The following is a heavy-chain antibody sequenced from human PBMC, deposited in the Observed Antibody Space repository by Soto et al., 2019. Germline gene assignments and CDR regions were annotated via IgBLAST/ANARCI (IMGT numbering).Heavy chain of an antibody. CDR2: IIPMFGTP. D-gene: IGHD3-3*01. Sequence: QVQLLQSGAEVKRSGTSVKVSCKAAAGTFRSYAMSWVRQAPGQGLEWMGGIIPMFGTPNYAQNFKGRLTITADESTRTAYMELSSLRSEDTAVYYCAREGGEEWIDYYYYGMDVWGHGTTVTVSS. CDR3: AREGGEEWIDYYYYGMDV. J-gene: IGHJ6*02. CDR1: AGTFRSYA. V-gene: IGHV1-69*01.